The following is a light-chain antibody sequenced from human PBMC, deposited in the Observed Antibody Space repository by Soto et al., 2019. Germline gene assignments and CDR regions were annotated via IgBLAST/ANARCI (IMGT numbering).Light chain of an antibody. J-gene: IGKJ4*01. CDR3: QQYASSPLT. Sequence: EIVMTQSPATLSVSPGERVTLSCRARQSVGSNLAWYQQKPGQAPRLLIYGASSRATGIPDRFSGSGSGTDFTLTISRLEPEDFAVYYCQQYASSPLTFGGGTKVDIK. V-gene: IGKV3-20*01. CDR1: QSVGSN. CDR2: GAS.